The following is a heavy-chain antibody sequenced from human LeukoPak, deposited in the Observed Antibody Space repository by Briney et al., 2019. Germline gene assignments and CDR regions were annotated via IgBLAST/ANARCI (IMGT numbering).Heavy chain of an antibody. CDR1: GFTFSNAW. V-gene: IGHV3-15*01. CDR2: IKTKTDGGTT. J-gene: IGHJ4*02. Sequence: GGSLRLSCVGSGFTFSNAWMTWVRQAPGKGLEWVGRIKTKTDGGTTDYAAPVKGRFTISRDDSRNTLYLQMSSLRTEDTAVYYCTSTLGYWGQGALVTVSS. CDR3: TSTLGY.